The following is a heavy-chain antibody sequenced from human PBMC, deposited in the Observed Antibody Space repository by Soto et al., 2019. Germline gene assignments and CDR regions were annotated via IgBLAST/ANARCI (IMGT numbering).Heavy chain of an antibody. V-gene: IGHV4-34*01. CDR1: GGSFSGYY. Sequence: QVQLQQWGAGLLKPSETLSLTCAVYGGSFSGYYWSWIRQPQGKGLEWIGEINHSGSTNYNPSLKRRVTISVDTSKNQFSLKLSSVTAADTAVYYCARGFTYYDILTGYYNNYGMDVWGQGTTVTGSS. J-gene: IGHJ6*02. D-gene: IGHD3-9*01. CDR3: ARGFTYYDILTGYYNNYGMDV. CDR2: INHSGST.